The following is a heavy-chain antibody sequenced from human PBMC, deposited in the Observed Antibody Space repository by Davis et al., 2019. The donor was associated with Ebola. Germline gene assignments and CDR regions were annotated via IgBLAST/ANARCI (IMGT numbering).Heavy chain of an antibody. CDR1: GGSISSSSYY. D-gene: IGHD3-10*01. V-gene: IGHV4-39*01. CDR3: ARRSVVRGVTGSGGLDV. J-gene: IGHJ6*02. CDR2: MYYSGRT. Sequence: SETLSLTCTVSGGSISSSSYYWGWIRQPPGKGLEWVGSMYYSGRTYYNPSLKSRVTISVDTSKNQFSLKLSSVTAADTAVYYCARRSVVRGVTGSGGLDVWGQGTTVTVSS.